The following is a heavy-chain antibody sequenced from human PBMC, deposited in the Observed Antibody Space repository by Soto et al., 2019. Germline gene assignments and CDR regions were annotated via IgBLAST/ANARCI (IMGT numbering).Heavy chain of an antibody. CDR3: ARDPYYDFWSGYYTSYYYYGMDV. CDR2: ISAYNGNT. Sequence: GALVKVSCKASGYTFTSYGISWVRQAPGQGLEWMGWISAYNGNTNYAQKLQGRVTMTTDTSTSTAYMELRSLRSDDTAVYYCARDPYYDFWSGYYTSYYYYGMDVWGQGTTVTVSS. CDR1: GYTFTSYG. D-gene: IGHD3-3*01. J-gene: IGHJ6*02. V-gene: IGHV1-18*04.